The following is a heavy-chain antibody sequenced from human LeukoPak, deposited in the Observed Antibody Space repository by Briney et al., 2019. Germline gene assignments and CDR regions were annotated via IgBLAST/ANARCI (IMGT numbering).Heavy chain of an antibody. J-gene: IGHJ3*02. V-gene: IGHV3-9*03. D-gene: IGHD3-16*01. CDR3: AKASSWGLDSAFDI. Sequence: GGSLRLSCAASGFTFSSYGMHWVRQAPGKGLQWVSGINWNSGNIGYADSVKGRFTISRDNAKNSLYLQMNALRAEDMAVYYCAKASSWGLDSAFDIWGQGTMVTVSS. CDR1: GFTFSSYG. CDR2: INWNSGNI.